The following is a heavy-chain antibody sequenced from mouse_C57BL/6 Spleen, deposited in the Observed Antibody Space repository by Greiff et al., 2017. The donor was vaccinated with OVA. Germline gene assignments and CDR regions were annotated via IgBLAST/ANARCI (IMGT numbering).Heavy chain of an antibody. D-gene: IGHD1-3*01. J-gene: IGHJ2*01. CDR2: IWSGGST. V-gene: IGHV2-2*01. Sequence: VQLQQSGPGLVQPSQSLSITCTVSGFSLTSYGVHWVRQSPGKGLEWLGVIWSGGSTDYNAAFISRLSISKDNSKSQVFFKMNSLQADDTAIYYCARMSGPYYFDYWGQGTTLTVSS. CDR3: ARMSGPYYFDY. CDR1: GFSLTSYG.